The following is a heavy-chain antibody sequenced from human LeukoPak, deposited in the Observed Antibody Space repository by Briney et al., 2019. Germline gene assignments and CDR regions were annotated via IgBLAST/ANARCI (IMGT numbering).Heavy chain of an antibody. CDR3: ARGMYYDILTGPLGFDY. J-gene: IGHJ4*02. D-gene: IGHD3-9*01. V-gene: IGHV3-48*03. CDR1: GFTFSSYE. Sequence: GGSLRLSCAASGFTFSSYEMNWVRQAPGKGLEWVSYISSSGSTIYYADSVKGRFTISRDNAKNSLYLQMNSLRAEDTAVYYCARGMYYDILTGPLGFDYWGQGALVTVSS. CDR2: ISSSGSTI.